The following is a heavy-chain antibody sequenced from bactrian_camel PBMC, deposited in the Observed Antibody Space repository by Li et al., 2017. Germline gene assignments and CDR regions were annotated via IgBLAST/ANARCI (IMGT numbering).Heavy chain of an antibody. D-gene: IGHD3*01. CDR2: IARDDSI. Sequence: HVQLVESGGGLVEAGGSLRLSCVASGYMYQSYCMGWFRQVPGKEREMVSYIARDDSITTADAVKGRFAISQDLPKNTLYLQINNVQIEDTAVYYCAAATYVPHGSGTRCAWNSYGQGTQVTVS. V-gene: IGHV3S53*01. J-gene: IGHJ4*01. CDR1: GYMYQSYC.